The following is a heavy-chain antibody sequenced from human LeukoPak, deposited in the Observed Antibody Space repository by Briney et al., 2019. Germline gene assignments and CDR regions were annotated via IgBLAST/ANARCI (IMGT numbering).Heavy chain of an antibody. Sequence: PGGSLRLSCAASGFTFSSYSMNWVRQAPGKGLEWISYISSGSSTIHYADSVKGRFTISRDNAENPLYLQMNSLRDEDTAVYYCARGVRASTGNYWFDPWGQGTLVTVSS. CDR3: ARGVRASTGNYWFDP. J-gene: IGHJ5*02. CDR1: GFTFSSYS. V-gene: IGHV3-48*02. D-gene: IGHD3-9*01. CDR2: ISSGSSTI.